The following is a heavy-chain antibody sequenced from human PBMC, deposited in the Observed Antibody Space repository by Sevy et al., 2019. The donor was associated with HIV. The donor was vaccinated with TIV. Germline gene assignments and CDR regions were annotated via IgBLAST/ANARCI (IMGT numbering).Heavy chain of an antibody. Sequence: GGSLRLSCAASGFTFSSYAMNWVRQAPGKGLEWVSAISGSGGSRYYEDSVKGRFTISRDNSKNTLYLQMSSLSAEDTAVYYCAKGVNAGPDYGMDVWGQGTTVTVSS. D-gene: IGHD2-21*01. V-gene: IGHV3-23*02. CDR3: AKGVNAGPDYGMDV. J-gene: IGHJ6*02. CDR2: ISGSGGSR. CDR1: GFTFSSYA.